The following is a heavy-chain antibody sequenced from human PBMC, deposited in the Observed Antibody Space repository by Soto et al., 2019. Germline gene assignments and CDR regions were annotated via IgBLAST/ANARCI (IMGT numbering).Heavy chain of an antibody. D-gene: IGHD3-10*02. J-gene: IGHJ6*02. CDR2: IYHSGST. Sequence: QVQLQESGPGLVKPSGTLSLTCAVSGGSISSSNWWSWVRQPPGKGLEWIGEIYHSGSTNYNPSLKSRGTLSVDKSKNQFSLKLSSVTAADTAVYYCASVRGGYYYAMDVWGQGTTVTVSS. V-gene: IGHV4-4*02. CDR3: ASVRGGYYYAMDV. CDR1: GGSISSSNW.